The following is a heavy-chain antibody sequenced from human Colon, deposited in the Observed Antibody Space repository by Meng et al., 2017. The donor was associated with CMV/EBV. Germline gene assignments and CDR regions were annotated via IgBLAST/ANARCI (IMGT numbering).Heavy chain of an antibody. V-gene: IGHV7-4-1*02. CDR3: ARYQFSMVRGVPTPYFDY. CDR1: TFTNYG. J-gene: IGHJ4*02. CDR2: IYTNTGNL. Sequence: TFTNYGMNWVRQAPGQGLEWMGWIYTNTGNLVYAQGFTGRFVFSLDTSVSTAYLQISSLKAEDTAVYYCARYQFSMVRGVPTPYFDYWGQGTLVTVSS. D-gene: IGHD3-10*01.